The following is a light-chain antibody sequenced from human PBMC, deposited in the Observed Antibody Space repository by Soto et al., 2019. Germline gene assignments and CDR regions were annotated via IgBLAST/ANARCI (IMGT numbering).Light chain of an antibody. CDR3: PQYNSCSPT. V-gene: IGKV1-5*01. Sequence: DIQLTQSPSFLSASVGDRVTITCRASQSISSWLAWYQQKPGKAPKLLIYDAFSLESGVQSRFSGSGSGTECTRTISSLQPDDVATYYCPQYNSCSPTFGQGTKVDIK. CDR2: DAF. CDR1: QSISSW. J-gene: IGKJ1*01.